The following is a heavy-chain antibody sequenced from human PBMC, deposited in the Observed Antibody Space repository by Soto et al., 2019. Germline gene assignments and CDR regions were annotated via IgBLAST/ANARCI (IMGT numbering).Heavy chain of an antibody. D-gene: IGHD1-26*01. V-gene: IGHV6-1*01. CDR3: TRALAGSYDS. CDR1: GDSVSSKSAA. J-gene: IGHJ5*01. Sequence: SQTLSLTCVISGDSVSSKSAAWNWIRHSPSRGLEWLGRIYYRSKWSTDYAVSVESRITINPDTSKNQFSLHLNSVTPEDTAVYYCTRALAGSYDSWGQGTLVTVSS. CDR2: IYYRSKWST.